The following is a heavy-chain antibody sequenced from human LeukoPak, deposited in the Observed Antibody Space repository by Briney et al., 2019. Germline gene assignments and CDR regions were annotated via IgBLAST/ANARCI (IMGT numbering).Heavy chain of an antibody. Sequence: SETLSLTCSVSGGSIRSYYWNWIRQSPGKGLEWLGCVFSSGSTNYNPSLKSRITISVDTSKNQFALKLNSVTAADTAVYYCARDPSASAGYFDFWGQGTLVNVS. J-gene: IGHJ4*02. V-gene: IGHV4-59*01. CDR1: GGSIRSYY. D-gene: IGHD1-14*01. CDR2: VFSSGST. CDR3: ARDPSASAGYFDF.